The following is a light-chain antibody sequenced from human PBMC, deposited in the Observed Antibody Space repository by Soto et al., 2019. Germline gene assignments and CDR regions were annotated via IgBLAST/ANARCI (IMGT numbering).Light chain of an antibody. CDR2: AAS. CDR1: QSISNY. CDR3: QQRSNWPPRT. J-gene: IGKJ1*01. V-gene: IGKV3-11*01. Sequence: PATLSLSPGERATLSCRASQSISNYLAWYQQKPGQAPRLLIYAASSRATGIPARFSGSGSGTDFTLTISSLEPEDFAVYYCQQRSNWPPRTFGQGTKVDIK.